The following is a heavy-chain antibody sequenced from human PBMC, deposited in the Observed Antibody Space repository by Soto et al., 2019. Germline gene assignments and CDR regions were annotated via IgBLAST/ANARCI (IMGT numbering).Heavy chain of an antibody. D-gene: IGHD3-3*01. V-gene: IGHV4-39*01. CDR2: IYYSGST. CDR1: GGSISSSSYY. CDR3: ARRVRHVLLFLELSPSGWFDP. Sequence: QLQLQESGPGLVKPSETLSLTCTVSGGSISSSSYYWGWIRQPPGKGLEWIGSIYYSGSTYYNPSLKGRVTISVDTSKNQFSLKLSSVTAADTAVYDCARRVRHVLLFLELSPSGWFDPWGQGTLVTVSS. J-gene: IGHJ5*02.